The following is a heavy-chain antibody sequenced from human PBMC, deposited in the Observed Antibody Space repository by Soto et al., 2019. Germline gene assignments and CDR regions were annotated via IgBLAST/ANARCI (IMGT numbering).Heavy chain of an antibody. CDR3: ASGQDMIVAFDI. V-gene: IGHV4-31*03. J-gene: IGHJ3*02. D-gene: IGHD3-22*01. Sequence: PSETLSLTCTVSGGSISSGGYYWSWIPQHLGKGLEWIGYIYYRGNAYYNPSLKSRVTISVDTSKNQFSLKLSSVTAADTAVYYCASGQDMIVAFDIWGQGTMVTVSS. CDR1: GGSISSGGYY. CDR2: IYYRGNA.